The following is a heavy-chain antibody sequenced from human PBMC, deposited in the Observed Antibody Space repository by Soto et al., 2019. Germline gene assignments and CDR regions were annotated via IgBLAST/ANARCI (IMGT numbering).Heavy chain of an antibody. CDR1: GFTFSAYW. Sequence: EVQLVESGGGLVQPGGSLRLSCAASGFTFSAYWMHWFRQAPGEGLVCVSRINSYGTTTNYADSVKGRLTMSRDNAENTLYLQMNSRRAEDKAVYYCARGEMATSWPLAYWGQGALVTVSS. J-gene: IGHJ4*02. CDR3: ARGEMATSWPLAY. CDR2: INSYGTTT. D-gene: IGHD5-12*01. V-gene: IGHV3-74*01.